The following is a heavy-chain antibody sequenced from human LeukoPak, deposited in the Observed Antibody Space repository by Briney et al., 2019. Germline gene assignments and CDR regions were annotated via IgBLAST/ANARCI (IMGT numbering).Heavy chain of an antibody. CDR3: ARRPMYYYDSSGYYARWFDP. CDR2: INHSGST. Sequence: GSLRLSCAASGFTFSSYEMNWVRQAPGKGLEWIGEINHSGSTNYNPSLKSRVTISVDTSKNQFSLKLSSVTAADTAVYYCARRPMYYYDSSGYYARWFDPWGQGTLVTVSS. CDR1: GFTFSSYE. D-gene: IGHD3-22*01. J-gene: IGHJ5*02. V-gene: IGHV4-34*01.